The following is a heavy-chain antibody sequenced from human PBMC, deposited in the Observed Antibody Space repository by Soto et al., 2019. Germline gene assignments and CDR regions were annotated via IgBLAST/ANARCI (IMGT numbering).Heavy chain of an antibody. J-gene: IGHJ5*02. Sequence: KPSETLSLTCAVYGGSFSGYYWSWIRQPPGKGLEWIGEINHSGSTNYNPSLKSRVTISVDTSKNQFSLKLSSVTAADTAVYYCARAGGIVVVPAAPRNSYNWFDPWGQGTLVTVSS. V-gene: IGHV4-34*01. CDR2: INHSGST. CDR1: GGSFSGYY. CDR3: ARAGGIVVVPAAPRNSYNWFDP. D-gene: IGHD2-2*01.